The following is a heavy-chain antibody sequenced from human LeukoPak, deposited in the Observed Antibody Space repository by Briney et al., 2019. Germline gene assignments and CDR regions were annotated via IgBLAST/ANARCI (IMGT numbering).Heavy chain of an antibody. Sequence: GGSLRLSCTASGFTFGDYVMSWVRQAPGKGLEWVSFIRSKAYGGTTEYAASVKGRFTISRDDSKSIAYLQMNSLKTEDTAVYYCTRVSLVAASVFFDYWGQGTLVTVSS. V-gene: IGHV3-49*04. CDR2: IRSKAYGGTT. CDR3: TRVSLVAASVFFDY. CDR1: GFTFGDYV. D-gene: IGHD2-15*01. J-gene: IGHJ4*02.